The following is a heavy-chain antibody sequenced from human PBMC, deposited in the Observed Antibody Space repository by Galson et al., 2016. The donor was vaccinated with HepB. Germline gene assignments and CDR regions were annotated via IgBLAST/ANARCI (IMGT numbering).Heavy chain of an antibody. CDR1: GFTFTNAW. Sequence: SLRLSCAASGFTFTNAWMNWVRQAPGKGLEWVGRIKTKTDGETTDYTAPVKGRFTISRDDSKNTLYLQMNSLKTEDTAVYYCSTGRRVVTSTLSLEYFQHWGQGTLVSVSS. CDR3: STGRRVVTSTLSLEYFQH. D-gene: IGHD2-21*02. V-gene: IGHV3-15*01. J-gene: IGHJ1*01. CDR2: IKTKTDGETT.